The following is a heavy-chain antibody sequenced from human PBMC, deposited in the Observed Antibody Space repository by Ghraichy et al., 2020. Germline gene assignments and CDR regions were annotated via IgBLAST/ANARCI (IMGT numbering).Heavy chain of an antibody. D-gene: IGHD6-19*01. CDR2: ISYDGSNK. CDR3: ARDNAVAGGY. V-gene: IGHV3-30-3*01. Sequence: GGSLRLSCAASGFTFSSYAMHWVRQAPGKGLEWVAVISYDGSNKYYADSVKGRFTISRDNSKNTLYLQMNSLRAEDTAVYYCARDNAVAGGYWGQGTLVTVSS. CDR1: GFTFSSYA. J-gene: IGHJ4*02.